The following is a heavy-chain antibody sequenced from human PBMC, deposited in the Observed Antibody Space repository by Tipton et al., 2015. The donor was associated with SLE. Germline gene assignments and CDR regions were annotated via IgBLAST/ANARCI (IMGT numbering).Heavy chain of an antibody. J-gene: IGHJ4*02. CDR1: GGSISSSHW. V-gene: IGHV4-4*02. CDR3: ARGAPGTIDY. D-gene: IGHD3-9*01. CDR2: VYHRGST. Sequence: GLVKPSGTLSLSCAVSGGSISSSHWWSWVRQPPGKGLEWIGEVYHRGSTTYNPSLKSRATISIDTSKNQFSLRLSSVTAADTAVYYCARGAPGTIDYWGQGTLVTVSS.